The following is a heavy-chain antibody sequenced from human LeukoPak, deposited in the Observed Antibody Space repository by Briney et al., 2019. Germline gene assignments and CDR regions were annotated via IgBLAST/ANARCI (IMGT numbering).Heavy chain of an antibody. CDR3: ARGRYSSTWSPSEY. V-gene: IGHV3-21*01. D-gene: IGHD6-13*01. Sequence: GGSLRLSCAASGFTFSSYSINWVRRAPGKGLEWVSSITSSSSYIYYADSVKGGFTISRDNAKNSLYLQMNRLRVDDTAVYYCARGRYSSTWSPSEYWGQGTLVTVSS. CDR2: ITSSSSYI. CDR1: GFTFSSYS. J-gene: IGHJ4*02.